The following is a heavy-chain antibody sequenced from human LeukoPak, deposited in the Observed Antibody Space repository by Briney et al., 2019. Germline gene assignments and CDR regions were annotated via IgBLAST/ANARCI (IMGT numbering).Heavy chain of an antibody. CDR3: ARAGAAGRRWFDP. V-gene: IGHV4-39*07. CDR1: GGSISSSSYY. CDR2: IYYSGST. J-gene: IGHJ5*02. Sequence: PSETLSLTCTVSGGSISSSSYYWGWIRQPPGKGLEWIGSIYYSGSTYYNPSLKSRVTISVDTSKNQLSLKLSSVTAADTAVYYCARAGAAGRRWFDPWGQGTLVTVSS. D-gene: IGHD6-13*01.